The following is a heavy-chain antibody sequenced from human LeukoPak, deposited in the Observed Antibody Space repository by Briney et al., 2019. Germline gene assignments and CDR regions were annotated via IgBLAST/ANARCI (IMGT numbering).Heavy chain of an antibody. CDR3: TRAGPYQLPPRPVDY. Sequence: GGSLRLSCAASGFTFSSHWMSWVRQAPGKGLEWVANINQDGSGEYYVDSVKGRFTISRDNAKNSLYLQMNSLRAEDTAVYYCTRAGPYQLPPRPVDYWGQGTLVTVSS. CDR2: INQDGSGE. CDR1: GFTFSSHW. J-gene: IGHJ4*02. V-gene: IGHV3-7*01. D-gene: IGHD2-2*01.